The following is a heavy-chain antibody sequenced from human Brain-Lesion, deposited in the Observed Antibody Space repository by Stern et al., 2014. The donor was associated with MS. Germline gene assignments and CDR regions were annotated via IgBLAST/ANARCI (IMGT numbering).Heavy chain of an antibody. V-gene: IGHV3-21*01. CDR3: ASGPYSFDY. CDR1: GFTFRSSS. Sequence: VQLVQSGGGLVKPGGSLRLSCVGSGFTFRSSSMNWVRQAPGKGLEWVSSITRCSDYIYYAGSVRGRFTISRDNARNSLYLQMNNLRTDDTAVYYCASGPYSFDYWGQGTLVTVSS. CDR2: ITRCSDYI. D-gene: IGHD2-21*01. J-gene: IGHJ4*02.